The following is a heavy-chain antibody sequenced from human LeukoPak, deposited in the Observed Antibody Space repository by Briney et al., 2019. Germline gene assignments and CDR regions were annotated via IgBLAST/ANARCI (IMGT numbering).Heavy chain of an antibody. Sequence: GGSLRLSCAPSGFIFGNYRMHWVRQAPGKGLVWVSRINSDGSGTDYAESVKGRFTISRDNAKNTLYLHTSSLRVEDTAVYYCARDMNGLTWGQGTLVTVSS. CDR1: GFIFGNYR. CDR2: INSDGSGT. D-gene: IGHD1-1*01. CDR3: ARDMNGLT. J-gene: IGHJ5*02. V-gene: IGHV3-74*01.